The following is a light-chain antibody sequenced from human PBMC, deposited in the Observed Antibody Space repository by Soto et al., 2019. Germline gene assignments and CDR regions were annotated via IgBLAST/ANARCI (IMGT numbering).Light chain of an antibody. Sequence: SYELTQSPSVSVAPGKTATITCGGDNIGRKGVHWYQQKPGQAPVLVISYDSDRPSGIPERFSGSNSGNTATLTISRVEVGDEADYYCQVWDNIAAHVVFGGGTKLTVL. CDR2: YDS. J-gene: IGLJ2*01. CDR3: QVWDNIAAHVV. CDR1: NIGRKG. V-gene: IGLV3-21*04.